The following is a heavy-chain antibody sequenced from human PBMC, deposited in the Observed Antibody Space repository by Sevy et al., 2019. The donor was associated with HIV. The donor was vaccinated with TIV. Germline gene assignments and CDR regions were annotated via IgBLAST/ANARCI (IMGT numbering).Heavy chain of an antibody. D-gene: IGHD2-15*01. CDR2: IWYDGSNK. CDR1: GFTFSSYG. V-gene: IGHV3-33*01. CDR3: AREGCSGGSCQLPFDY. J-gene: IGHJ4*02. Sequence: GGSLRLSCAASGFTFSSYGMHWVRQAPGKGLEWVAVIWYDGSNKYYADSVKGRFTISRDNSKNTLYLQMNSLRAEDTAGYYCAREGCSGGSCQLPFDYWGQGTLVTVSS.